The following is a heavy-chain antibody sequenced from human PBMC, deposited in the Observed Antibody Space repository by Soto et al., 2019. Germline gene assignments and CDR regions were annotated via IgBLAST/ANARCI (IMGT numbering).Heavy chain of an antibody. CDR1: GGSFSGYY. Sequence: PSETLSLTCAVYGGSFSGYYWSWIRQPPGKGLEWIGEINHSGSTNYNPSLKSRVTISVDTSKNQFSLKLSSVTAADTAVYYCARQVLIAAAGYFDYWGQGTLVTVSS. CDR3: ARQVLIAAAGYFDY. V-gene: IGHV4-34*01. CDR2: INHSGST. J-gene: IGHJ4*02. D-gene: IGHD6-13*01.